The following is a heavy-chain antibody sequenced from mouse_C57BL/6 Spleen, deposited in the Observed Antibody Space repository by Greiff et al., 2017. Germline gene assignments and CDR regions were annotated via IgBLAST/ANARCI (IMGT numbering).Heavy chain of an antibody. CDR3: ARDQPIYYYGSSSAWFAY. Sequence: EVQLQESGPGLVKPSQSLSLTCSVTGYSITSGYYWNWIRQFPGNKLEWMGYISYDGSNNYNPSLKNRISITRDPSKNQFFLKLNSVTTEDTATYYCARDQPIYYYGSSSAWFAYWGQGTLVTVSA. CDR2: ISYDGSN. J-gene: IGHJ3*01. CDR1: GYSITSGYY. D-gene: IGHD1-1*01. V-gene: IGHV3-6*01.